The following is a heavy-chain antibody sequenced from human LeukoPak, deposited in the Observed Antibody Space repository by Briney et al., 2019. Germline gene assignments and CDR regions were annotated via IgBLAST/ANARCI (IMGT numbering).Heavy chain of an antibody. CDR2: ISGSGGST. J-gene: IGHJ4*02. V-gene: IGHV3-23*01. Sequence: GGSLRLSCAASGLSFSTYAMSWVRQVPGKGLEWVSGISGSGGSTYYADSVKGRFTISRDNSKTTVDLQMTTMRADDTAVFYCVRGGGYSGYLFYFDSWGQGTPVTVSS. CDR1: GLSFSTYA. CDR3: VRGGGYSGYLFYFDS. D-gene: IGHD5-12*01.